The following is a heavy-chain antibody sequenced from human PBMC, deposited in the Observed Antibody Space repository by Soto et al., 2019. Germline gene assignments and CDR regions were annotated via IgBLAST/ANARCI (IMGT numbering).Heavy chain of an antibody. CDR1: GFTFSNAW. D-gene: IGHD3-10*01. CDR3: LEGSGSYYSPRFDY. V-gene: IGHV3-15*07. Sequence: EVQLVESGGGLVQPGGSLRLSCAASGFTFSNAWMNWVRQAPGKGLEWVGRIKSKTDGGSTDHAAPGKGRFTISRDDSKNTLYLQMNSLKTEDTAVYYCLEGSGSYYSPRFDYWGQGTLVTVSS. CDR2: IKSKTDGGST. J-gene: IGHJ4*02.